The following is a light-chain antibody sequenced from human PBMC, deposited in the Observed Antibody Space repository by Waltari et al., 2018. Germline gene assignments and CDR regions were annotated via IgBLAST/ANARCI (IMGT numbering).Light chain of an antibody. CDR3: QQYGSSIMYT. J-gene: IGKJ2*01. CDR2: GAS. CDR1: QSLTKRY. Sequence: EVVLTQSPDTLSLSPGERATLSCRASQSLTKRYLAWYQQKPGQAPRLLIYGASSRAASIPYRFSGSGSGTDFTLTISRLEPEDFAVYYCQQYGSSIMYTFGQGTKLEIK. V-gene: IGKV3-20*01.